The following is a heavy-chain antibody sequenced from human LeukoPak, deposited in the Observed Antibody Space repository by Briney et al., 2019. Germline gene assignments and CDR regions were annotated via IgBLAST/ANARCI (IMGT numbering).Heavy chain of an antibody. V-gene: IGHV1-69*04. CDR1: GGTFSSYA. D-gene: IGHD3-10*01. CDR2: IIPILGIA. J-gene: IGHJ4*02. CDR3: ARGREDIIRAYYYFDY. Sequence: ASVKVSCKASGGTFSSYAISWVRQAPGQGLEWMGRIIPILGIANYAQKFQGRVTITADKSTSTAHMELSSLRSEDTAVYYCARGREDIIRAYYYFDYWGQGTLVTVSS.